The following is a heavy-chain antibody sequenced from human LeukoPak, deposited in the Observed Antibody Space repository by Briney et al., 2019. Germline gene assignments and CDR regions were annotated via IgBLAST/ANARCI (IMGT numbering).Heavy chain of an antibody. D-gene: IGHD1-26*01. CDR1: GASVSSYF. Sequence: SETLSLTYTVSGASVSSYFWAWLRQPAGKGLEWIGRISPSGNTNFNSSLESRVSMSLDASQNQFSLQLTSVTAADTAVYYCARDQAPPRREYYYYGMDVWGQGTTVTVSS. CDR2: ISPSGNT. V-gene: IGHV4-4*07. CDR3: ARDQAPPRREYYYYGMDV. J-gene: IGHJ6*02.